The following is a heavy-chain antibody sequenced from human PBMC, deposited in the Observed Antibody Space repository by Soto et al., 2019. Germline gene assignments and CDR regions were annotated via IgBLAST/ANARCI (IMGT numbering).Heavy chain of an antibody. J-gene: IGHJ6*02. D-gene: IGHD5-12*01. CDR3: ARGGSGYDFGYYYGMDV. CDR2: IIPIFGTA. CDR1: GGTFSSYA. Sequence: QVQLVQSGAEVKKPGSSVKVSCKASGGTFSSYAISWVRQAPGQGLEWMGGIIPIFGTANYAQKFQGRVTITADESTSTAYMELSSLRSEDTAVYYCARGGSGYDFGYYYGMDVWGQGTTVTVS. V-gene: IGHV1-69*01.